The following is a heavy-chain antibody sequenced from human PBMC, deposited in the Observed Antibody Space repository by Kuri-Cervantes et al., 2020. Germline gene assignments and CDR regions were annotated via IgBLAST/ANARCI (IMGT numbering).Heavy chain of an antibody. J-gene: IGHJ6*02. V-gene: IGHV3-48*02. CDR1: GFTFSSYS. Sequence: GESLKISCAASGFTFSSYSMNWVRQAPGKGLEWVSYISSSSSTIYYADSVKGRFTISRDNAKNSLYLQMNSLRDEDTAVYYCARRRNYYGSGLYQNDYGMDVWGQGTTGTASS. CDR3: ARRRNYYGSGLYQNDYGMDV. CDR2: ISSSSSTI. D-gene: IGHD3-10*01.